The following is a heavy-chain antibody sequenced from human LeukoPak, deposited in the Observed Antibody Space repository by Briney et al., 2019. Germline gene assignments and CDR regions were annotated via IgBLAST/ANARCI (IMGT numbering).Heavy chain of an antibody. CDR2: ISGSGGST. CDR1: GFTFSSYA. J-gene: IGHJ4*02. V-gene: IGHV3-23*01. Sequence: PGGSLRLSCAASGFTFSSYAMSWVRQAPGKGLEWVSAISGSGGSTYYADSVKGRFTISRDNSKNTLYLQMNSLRAEDTAVYYCAKVDRLYSYGSYLAMGLPYYFDYWGQGTLVTVSS. CDR3: AKVDRLYSYGSYLAMGLPYYFDY. D-gene: IGHD5-18*01.